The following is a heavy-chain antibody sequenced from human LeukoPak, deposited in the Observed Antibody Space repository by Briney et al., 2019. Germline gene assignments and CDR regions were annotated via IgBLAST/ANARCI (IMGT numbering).Heavy chain of an antibody. V-gene: IGHV1-46*01. CDR1: GYTFTSYY. Sequence: ASLKVSCTASGYTFTSYYMHWVRQAPGQGLEWMGIINPSGGSTSYAQKVQGRVTMTRDTSTSTVYMELSSLRSEDTAVYYCARAWSAFVVAVPGYWRQGTLVTVSS. CDR3: ARAWSAFVVAVPGY. J-gene: IGHJ4*02. D-gene: IGHD2-21*01. CDR2: INPSGGST.